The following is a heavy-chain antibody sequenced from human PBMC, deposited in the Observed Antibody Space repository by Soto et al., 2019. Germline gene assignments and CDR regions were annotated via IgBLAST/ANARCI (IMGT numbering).Heavy chain of an antibody. CDR3: AIVSNKSPKN. Sequence: EVQLVESGGGLVQPGGSLRLSCAASGFTFSSYWMNWVRQAPGKGLVWVSSISTDASSTSYADPVKGRFTISRDNAKNTLDLQMNGDRAEDTAVYYCAIVSNKSPKNWGQCTLVIVSP. V-gene: IGHV3-74*01. CDR1: GFTFSSYW. J-gene: IGHJ1*01. CDR2: ISTDASST.